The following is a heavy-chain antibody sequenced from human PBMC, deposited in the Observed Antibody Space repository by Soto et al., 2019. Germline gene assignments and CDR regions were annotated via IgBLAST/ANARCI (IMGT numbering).Heavy chain of an antibody. CDR3: AKLGGYSYGLNYFDY. V-gene: IGHV3-23*01. D-gene: IGHD5-18*01. CDR2: ISGSGGST. Sequence: VGSLRLSCAASGFTFSSYAVSWVSQAPGKGLEWVSAISGSGGSTYYADSVKGRFTISRDNSKNTLYLQMNSLRAEDTAVYYCAKLGGYSYGLNYFDYWGQGTLVTVS. CDR1: GFTFSSYA. J-gene: IGHJ4*02.